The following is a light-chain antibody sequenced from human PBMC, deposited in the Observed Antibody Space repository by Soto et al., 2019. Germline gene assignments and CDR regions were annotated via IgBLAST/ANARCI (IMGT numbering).Light chain of an antibody. CDR1: SSDVGGYNY. Sequence: QSALAQPASVSGSPGQSITISCTGTSSDVGGYNYVSWYQQHPGKAPKLMIYEVSNRPSGVSNRFSGSKSGNTASLTISGLQAEDDADYYCSSYTISSLYVFGTGTKVTVL. V-gene: IGLV2-14*01. CDR3: SSYTISSLYV. CDR2: EVS. J-gene: IGLJ1*01.